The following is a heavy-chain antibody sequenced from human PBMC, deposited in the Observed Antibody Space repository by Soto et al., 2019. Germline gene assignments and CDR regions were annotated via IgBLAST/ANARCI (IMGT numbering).Heavy chain of an antibody. CDR2: VYYSGNT. J-gene: IGHJ4*02. CDR3: ARLVVAGTRSVY. D-gene: IGHD6-19*01. CDR1: GGSISSTSYY. Sequence: QLQLQGSGPGLVKPSETLSLTCTVSGGSISSTSYYWGWIRQPAGKRLEWIGSVYYSGNTYYNPSLKSRVTISIDTSKNLFSLRLNSVTAADTALYYCARLVVAGTRSVYWGQGILVTVSS. V-gene: IGHV4-39*01.